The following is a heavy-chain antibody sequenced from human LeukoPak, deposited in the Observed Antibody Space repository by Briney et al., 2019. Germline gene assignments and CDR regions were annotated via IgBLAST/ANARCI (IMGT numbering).Heavy chain of an antibody. J-gene: IGHJ4*02. D-gene: IGHD5-18*01. V-gene: IGHV4-39*01. CDR1: GGSISSSSYY. CDR2: IYYSGST. Sequence: PSETLSLTCTVSGGSISSSSYYWGWIRQPPGKGLEWIGSIYYSGSTYYNPSLKSRVTISVDTSKNQFSLKLSSVTAADTAVYYCARKIQLWFRGGGYFDYWGQGTLVTVSS. CDR3: ARKIQLWFRGGGYFDY.